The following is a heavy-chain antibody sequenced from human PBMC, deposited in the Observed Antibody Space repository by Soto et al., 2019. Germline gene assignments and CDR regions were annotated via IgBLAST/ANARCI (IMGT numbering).Heavy chain of an antibody. CDR3: ARGSGYTTDAFDI. Sequence: GASVKVSCKASGYTFTSYAMHWVRQAPGQRLEWMGWINAGNGNTKYSQKFQGRVTITRDTSASTAYMELSSLRSEDTAVYYCARGSGYTTDAFDIWGQGTMVTVSS. J-gene: IGHJ3*02. CDR1: GYTFTSYA. CDR2: INAGNGNT. V-gene: IGHV1-3*01. D-gene: IGHD5-12*01.